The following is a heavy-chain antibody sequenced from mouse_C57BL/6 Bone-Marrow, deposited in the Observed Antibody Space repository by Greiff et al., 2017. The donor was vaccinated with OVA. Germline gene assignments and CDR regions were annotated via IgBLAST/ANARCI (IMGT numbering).Heavy chain of an antibody. D-gene: IGHD1-1*01. Sequence: VQLQQSGPELVKPGASVKIPCKASGYTFTDYNMDWVKQSHGKSLEWIGDINPNNGGTNYNQKFKGKATLTVDKSSSTAYMELRSLTSEDTAVYYCARDTTVEDYYAMDYWGQGTSVTVSS. CDR2: INPNNGGT. V-gene: IGHV1-18*01. J-gene: IGHJ4*01. CDR3: ARDTTVEDYYAMDY. CDR1: GYTFTDYN.